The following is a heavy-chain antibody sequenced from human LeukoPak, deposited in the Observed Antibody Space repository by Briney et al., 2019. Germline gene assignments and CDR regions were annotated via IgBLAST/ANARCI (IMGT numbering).Heavy chain of an antibody. CDR3: ARGLGLRYSYGTSYYFDY. J-gene: IGHJ4*02. CDR2: IYYSGST. CDR1: GGSISSSSYY. V-gene: IGHV4-39*01. Sequence: SETLSLTCTVSGGSISSSSYYWGWIRQPPGKGLEWIGSIYYSGSTYYNPSLKSRVTISVDTSKNQFSLKLSSVTAADTAVYYCARGLGLRYSYGTSYYFDYWGQGTLVTVSS. D-gene: IGHD5-18*01.